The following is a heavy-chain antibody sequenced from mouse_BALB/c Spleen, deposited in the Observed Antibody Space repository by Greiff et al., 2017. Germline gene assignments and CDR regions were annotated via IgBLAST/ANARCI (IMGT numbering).Heavy chain of an antibody. CDR1: GYTFTSYW. V-gene: IGHV1S132*01. Sequence: QVQLQQSGAELVKPGASVKLSCKTSGYTFTSYWIQWVKQRPGQGLGWIGEIFPGTGTTYYNEKFKGKATLTIDTSSSTAYMQLRSLTSEDSAVYFCARFWDEWYFDVWGAGTTVTVSS. J-gene: IGHJ1*01. D-gene: IGHD4-1*01. CDR3: ARFWDEWYFDV. CDR2: IFPGTGTT.